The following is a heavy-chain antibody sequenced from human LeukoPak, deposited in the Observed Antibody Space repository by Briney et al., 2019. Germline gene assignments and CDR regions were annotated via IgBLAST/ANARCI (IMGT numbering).Heavy chain of an antibody. J-gene: IGHJ6*04. V-gene: IGHV4-34*01. CDR1: GGSFSGYY. Sequence: LETLSLTCAVYGGSFSGYYWSWIRQPPGKGLEWIGEINHSGSTNHNPSLKSRVTISVDTSKNQFSLKLSSVTAADTAVYYCARAGLHYYYYGMDVWGKGTTVTVSS. D-gene: IGHD3-16*01. CDR3: ARAGLHYYYYGMDV. CDR2: INHSGST.